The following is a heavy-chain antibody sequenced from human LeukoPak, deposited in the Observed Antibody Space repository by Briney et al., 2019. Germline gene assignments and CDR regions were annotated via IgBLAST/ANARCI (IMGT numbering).Heavy chain of an antibody. Sequence: GGSLRLSCAASGFTFSSYSMNWVRQAPGKGLEWVSYISSSSSTIYYADSVKGRFTISRDNAKNSLYLQMNSLRAEDTAVYYCARGISFTSYYDFWSGYYDYFDYWGQGTLVTVSS. CDR2: ISSSSSTI. CDR1: GFTFSSYS. CDR3: ARGISFTSYYDFWSGYYDYFDY. J-gene: IGHJ4*02. D-gene: IGHD3-3*01. V-gene: IGHV3-48*01.